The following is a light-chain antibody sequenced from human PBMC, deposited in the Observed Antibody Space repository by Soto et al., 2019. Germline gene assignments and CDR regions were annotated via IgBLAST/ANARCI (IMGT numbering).Light chain of an antibody. V-gene: IGKV4-1*01. CDR3: QQYYSTMYT. CDR2: WAS. CDR1: QSVLYSSNNRDS. J-gene: IGKJ2*01. Sequence: DIVMTQSPDSLAVSLGERATINCKSSQSVLYSSNNRDSLAWYQQKPGLPPKLLIYWASIRASGVPDRFSGGGSETDFTLTISSLQAEDVAVYYCQQYYSTMYTFGQGTKVDIK.